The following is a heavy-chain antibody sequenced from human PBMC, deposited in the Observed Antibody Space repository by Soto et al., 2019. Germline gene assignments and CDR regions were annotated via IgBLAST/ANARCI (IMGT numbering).Heavy chain of an antibody. CDR1: GYTFTGYY. CDR2: INPNSGGT. CDR3: ARERFVDGSGMSYCFSYRMDV. V-gene: IGHV1-2*04. Sequence: ASVKVSCKASGYTFTGYYMHWVRQAPGQGLEWMGWINPNSGGTNYAQKFQGWVTMTRDTSISTAYMELSRLRSDDTAVYYCARERFVDGSGMSYCFSYRMDVWGQGTTVTVTS. J-gene: IGHJ6*02. D-gene: IGHD3-10*01.